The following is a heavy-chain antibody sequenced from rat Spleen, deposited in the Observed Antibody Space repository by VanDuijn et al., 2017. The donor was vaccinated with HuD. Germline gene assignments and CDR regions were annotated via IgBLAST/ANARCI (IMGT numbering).Heavy chain of an antibody. Sequence: EVQLVESGGCLVQPGRSLKLSCTASGFTFSSFPMAWVRQAPKKGLEWVAYISSGGRRNYYRDSVKGRFTISRDNAKSTLYLQMNSLRSEDTATYYCTRFLRYPGTLFDYWGQGVMVTVSS. D-gene: IGHD1-4*01. CDR1: GFTFSSFP. V-gene: IGHV5-46*01. J-gene: IGHJ2*01. CDR2: ISSGGRRN. CDR3: TRFLRYPGTLFDY.